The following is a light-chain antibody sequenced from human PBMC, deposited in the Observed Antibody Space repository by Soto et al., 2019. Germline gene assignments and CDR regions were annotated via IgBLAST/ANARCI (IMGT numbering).Light chain of an antibody. CDR3: QTWGTGIQV. J-gene: IGLJ3*02. CDR1: SGHSSYA. V-gene: IGLV4-69*01. CDR2: LNSDGSH. Sequence: QSVLTQSPSASASLGASFRLTCTLSSGHSSYAIALHQQQTGKGPRYLVKLNSDGSHSKGDGIPDRFSGSSSGAERYLTISSLQSEDEADYYCQTWGTGIQVFGGGTQLTVL.